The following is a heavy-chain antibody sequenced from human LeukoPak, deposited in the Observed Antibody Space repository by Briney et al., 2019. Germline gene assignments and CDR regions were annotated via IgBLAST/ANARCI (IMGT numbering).Heavy chain of an antibody. V-gene: IGHV3-23*01. J-gene: IGHJ4*02. CDR3: AKDGEVRGVIAFDY. Sequence: GGSLRLSCAASGFTFSSYAMSWVRQAPGKGLEWVSAISGSGGSTYYADSVKGRFTISRDNSKNTLYLQMNSLRAEDTAVYHCAKDGEVRGVIAFDYWGQGTLVTVSS. CDR1: GFTFSSYA. D-gene: IGHD3-10*01. CDR2: ISGSGGST.